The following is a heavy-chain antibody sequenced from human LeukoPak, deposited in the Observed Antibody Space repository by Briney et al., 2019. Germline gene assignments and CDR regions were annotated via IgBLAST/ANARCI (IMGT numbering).Heavy chain of an antibody. V-gene: IGHV3-23*01. J-gene: IGHJ4*02. CDR2: ITGSGDST. Sequence: PGGSLRLSCAASGFTFSSYAMSWVRQAPGKGLEWVSTITGSGDSTYYADSVKGRFTISRDNSKNTLYVQMTSLRAEDTAVYYCAKGRGSSRWYTFDYWGQGTLVTVSS. CDR3: AKGRGSSRWYTFDY. CDR1: GFTFSSYA. D-gene: IGHD6-13*01.